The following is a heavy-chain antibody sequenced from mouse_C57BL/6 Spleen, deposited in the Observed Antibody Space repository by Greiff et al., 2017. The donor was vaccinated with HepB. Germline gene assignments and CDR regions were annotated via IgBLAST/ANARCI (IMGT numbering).Heavy chain of an antibody. CDR1: GFSLTSYG. CDR2: IWRGGST. V-gene: IGHV2-5*01. CDR3: AKDGDYDGLWYFDV. J-gene: IGHJ1*03. Sequence: VQLVESGPGLVQPSQSLSITCTVSGFSLTSYGVHWVRQSPGKGLEWLGVIWRGGSTDYNAAFMSRLSITKDNSKSQVFFKMNSLQADDTAIYYCAKDGDYDGLWYFDVWGTGTTVTVSS. D-gene: IGHD2-4*01.